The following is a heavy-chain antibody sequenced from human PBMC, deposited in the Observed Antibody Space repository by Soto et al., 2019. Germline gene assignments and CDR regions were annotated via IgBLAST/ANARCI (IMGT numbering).Heavy chain of an antibody. J-gene: IGHJ3*02. D-gene: IGHD2-21*01. CDR1: GYDFTSYG. V-gene: IGHV1-18*01. Sequence: QGQLLQSGDEVKQPGASVRVSCRASGYDFTSYGISWVRQAPGQGLEWVSWISAYNGKRDTAQKFQGRVTMTLDTSTDTAHMELGDLTSADTAVYYCASGRIVASIHDAFEIWGQGTMVAVSS. CDR3: ASGRIVASIHDAFEI. CDR2: ISAYNGKR.